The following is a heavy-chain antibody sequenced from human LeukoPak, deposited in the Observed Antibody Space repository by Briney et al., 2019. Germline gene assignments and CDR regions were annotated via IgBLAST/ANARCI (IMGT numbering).Heavy chain of an antibody. CDR2: INPNSGGT. V-gene: IGHV1-2*02. J-gene: IGHJ4*02. CDR3: VVGLRGRVRTKYYYDSSGAADRIFDY. CDR1: GYTFTSYD. Sequence: VASVKVSCKASGYTFTSYDINWVRQAPGQGREWMGWINPNSGGTNYAQKFQGRVTMTRDTSISTAYMELSRLRSDDTAVYYCVVGLRGRVRTKYYYDSSGAADRIFDYWGQGTLVTVSS. D-gene: IGHD3-22*01.